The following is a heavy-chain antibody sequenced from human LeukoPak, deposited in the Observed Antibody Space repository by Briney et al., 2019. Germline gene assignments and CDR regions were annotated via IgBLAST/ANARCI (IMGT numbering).Heavy chain of an antibody. D-gene: IGHD2-15*01. V-gene: IGHV5-51*01. CDR3: ARQEYCSGGSCYTWFDP. CDR2: IYPADSDI. Sequence: GESLKISCKGSGYSINNYWIGWVRQMPGKGLEWMGIIYPADSDIRYSPSFQGQVTISADKSISTACLQWSSLKASDTAMYYCARQEYCSGGSCYTWFDPWAREPWSPSPQ. J-gene: IGHJ5*02. CDR1: GYSINNYW.